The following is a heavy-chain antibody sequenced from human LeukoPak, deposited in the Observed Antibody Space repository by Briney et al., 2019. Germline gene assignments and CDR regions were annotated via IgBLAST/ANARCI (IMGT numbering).Heavy chain of an antibody. CDR1: GFTVSGNY. CDR2: IYTAGST. Sequence: GGSLRLSCAASGFTVSGNYMSWVRQAPGKGLEWVSVIYTAGSTYNADSVRGRFTISRDKSKNTLYLQMNTLRAEDTAVYFCAGGNTWPGLSYWGQGTLLTVSS. D-gene: IGHD6-25*01. V-gene: IGHV3-53*01. J-gene: IGHJ4*02. CDR3: AGGNTWPGLSY.